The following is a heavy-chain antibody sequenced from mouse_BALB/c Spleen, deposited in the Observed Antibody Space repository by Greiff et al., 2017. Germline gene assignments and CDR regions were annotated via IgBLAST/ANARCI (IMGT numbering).Heavy chain of an antibody. CDR1: GFTFTDYY. J-gene: IGHJ4*01. D-gene: IGHD2-2*01. CDR3: AREGLRAMDY. Sequence: EVKLVESGGGLVQPGGSLRLSCATSGFTFTDYYMSWVRQPPGKALEWLGFIRNKANGYTTEYSASVKGRFTISRDNSQSILYLQMNTLRAEDSATYYCAREGLRAMDYWGQGTSVTVSS. V-gene: IGHV7-3*02. CDR2: IRNKANGYTT.